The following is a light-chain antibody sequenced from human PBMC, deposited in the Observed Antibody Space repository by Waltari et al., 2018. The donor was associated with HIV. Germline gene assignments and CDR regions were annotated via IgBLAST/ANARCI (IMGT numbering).Light chain of an antibody. CDR3: AAWDDSLNGPWV. CDR1: SSNIGSNT. Sequence: QSVLTQPPSASGTPGQRVTISCSGSSSNIGSNTVTWYKQLPGTAPKLLIYSNNQRPSGVPDRFSGSKSGTSASLAISGLQSEDEADYYCAAWDDSLNGPWVFGGGTKLTVL. V-gene: IGLV1-44*01. J-gene: IGLJ3*02. CDR2: SNN.